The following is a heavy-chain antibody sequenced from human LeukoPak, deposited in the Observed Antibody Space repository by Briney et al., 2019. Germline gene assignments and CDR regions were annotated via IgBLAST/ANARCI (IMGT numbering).Heavy chain of an antibody. V-gene: IGHV3-21*01. CDR1: GFTFSSYS. D-gene: IGHD3-10*01. CDR2: ISSSSSYI. CDR3: ARGTMVRTQRAQLYDY. J-gene: IGHJ4*02. Sequence: PGGSLRLSCAASGFTFSSYSMNWVRQAPGKGLEWVSSISSSSSYIYYADSVKGRFTISRDNAKNSLYLQMNSLRAEDTAVYYCARGTMVRTQRAQLYDYWGQGTLVTVSS.